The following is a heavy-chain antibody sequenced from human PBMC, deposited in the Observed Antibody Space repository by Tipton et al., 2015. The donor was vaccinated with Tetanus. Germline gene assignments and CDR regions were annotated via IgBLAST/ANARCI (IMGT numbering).Heavy chain of an antibody. CDR1: GGSISGGGYS. CDR2: IYESGTT. J-gene: IGHJ4*02. Sequence: TLSLTCDVSGGSISGGGYSWSWIRQPPGPGKGLERIGYIYESGTTHYNPSLKSRVTLSLDMSKNHVSLNLTSVTAADTAVYYCARAVRFYYDSSTYYQYYFDSWGQGTLVTVTS. D-gene: IGHD3-22*01. V-gene: IGHV4-30-2*01. CDR3: ARAVRFYYDSSTYYQYYFDS.